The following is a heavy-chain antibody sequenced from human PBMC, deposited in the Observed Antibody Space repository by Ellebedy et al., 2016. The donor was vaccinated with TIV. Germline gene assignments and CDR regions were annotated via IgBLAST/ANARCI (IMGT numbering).Heavy chain of an antibody. CDR2: MSSDGTKG. V-gene: IGHV3-33*05. CDR3: TTGSGGLPDY. Sequence: GESLKISCAASGFTFSTFGFHWVRQAPGKGLEWVALMSSDGTKGYYADSMKGRFTVSRDNSKNTLYLQMNSLKTEDTAVYYCTTGSGGLPDYWGQGTLVTVSS. J-gene: IGHJ4*02. CDR1: GFTFSTFG. D-gene: IGHD2-15*01.